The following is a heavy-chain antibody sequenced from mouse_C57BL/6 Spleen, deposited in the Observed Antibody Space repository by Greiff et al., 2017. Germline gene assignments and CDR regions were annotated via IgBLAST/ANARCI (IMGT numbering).Heavy chain of an antibody. Sequence: VQLQQSGAELVRPGASVKLSCKASGYTFTGYWIDWVKQRPGQGLEWIGEIYPGSGNTNYNEKFKGKATFTAETSSNTAYMQLSSLTTEDSAVYYCASVDGSNDGFYAFDYWGQGTTVTVSS. CDR3: ASVDGSNDGFYAFDY. CDR2: IYPGSGNT. D-gene: IGHD1-1*01. CDR1: GYTFTGYW. V-gene: IGHV1-9*01. J-gene: IGHJ4*01.